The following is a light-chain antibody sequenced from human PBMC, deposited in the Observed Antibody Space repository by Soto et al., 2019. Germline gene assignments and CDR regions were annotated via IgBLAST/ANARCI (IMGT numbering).Light chain of an antibody. CDR2: EVT. V-gene: IGLV2-14*01. J-gene: IGLJ1*01. CDR3: SSYAGSNNFV. Sequence: SALTQPASVSGSPGQSITISCTGTSSDVGGYNYVSWYQKHPGKAPKLMIYEVTNRPSGVSNRFSGSKSGNTASLTISGLQAEDEADYYCSSYAGSNNFVFGSGTKV. CDR1: SSDVGGYNY.